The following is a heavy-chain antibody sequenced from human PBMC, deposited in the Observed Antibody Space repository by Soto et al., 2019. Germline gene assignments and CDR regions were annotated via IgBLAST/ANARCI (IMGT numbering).Heavy chain of an antibody. CDR1: GFTFSNYG. D-gene: IGHD2-8*01. Sequence: QVQLVESGGGVVQPGRSLRLSCAASGFTFSNYGMHWVREAPGQGLEWLAVIINDGSDEKYGDSVKGRVTISRDNSKNTLYLQINSLRVEDTAVYYCARDDDRPDNGLDMWGQGTVVTVSS. CDR2: IINDGSDE. V-gene: IGHV3-33*05. CDR3: ARDDDRPDNGLDM. J-gene: IGHJ3*02.